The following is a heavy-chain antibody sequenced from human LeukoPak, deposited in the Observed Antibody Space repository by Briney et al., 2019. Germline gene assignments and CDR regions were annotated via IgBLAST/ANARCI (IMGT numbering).Heavy chain of an antibody. V-gene: IGHV4-39*07. J-gene: IGHJ6*02. Sequence: SETLSLTCTVSGGSISSSSYYWGWIRQPPGKGLEWIGSIYYSGSTYYNPSLKSRVTISVDTSKNRFSLKLSSVTAADTAVYYCARGNFDYGALGGYYYGMDVWGQGTTVTVSS. CDR1: GGSISSSSYY. D-gene: IGHD3-9*01. CDR3: ARGNFDYGALGGYYYGMDV. CDR2: IYYSGST.